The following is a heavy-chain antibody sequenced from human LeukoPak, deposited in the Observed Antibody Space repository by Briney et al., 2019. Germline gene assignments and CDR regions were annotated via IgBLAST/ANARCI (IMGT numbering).Heavy chain of an antibody. V-gene: IGHV3-9*01. Sequence: GGSLRLSCAASGFTFDDYAMHWGRPAPGKGLEWVSGISWNSGSIGYADSVKGRFTTSRDNAKNSLYLQMNSLRAEDTALYYCAKSSSAPIWSGYYGDFDYWGQGTLVTVSS. D-gene: IGHD3-3*01. CDR2: ISWNSGSI. J-gene: IGHJ4*02. CDR3: AKSSSAPIWSGYYGDFDY. CDR1: GFTFDDYA.